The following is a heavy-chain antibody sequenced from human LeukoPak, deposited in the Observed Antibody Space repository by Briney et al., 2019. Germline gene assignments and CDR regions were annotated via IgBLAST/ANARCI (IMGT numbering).Heavy chain of an antibody. Sequence: SVKVSCTVSGYTLTELSMHWVRQAPAKGLEWMGSFDPEDGETIYAQKFEGRVTMTEDTSTDTAYMELSSLRSEDTAVYYCATSFGYSGSYGDYWGQGTLVTVSS. V-gene: IGHV1-24*01. CDR2: FDPEDGET. CDR1: GYTLTELS. D-gene: IGHD1-26*01. J-gene: IGHJ4*02. CDR3: ATSFGYSGSYGDY.